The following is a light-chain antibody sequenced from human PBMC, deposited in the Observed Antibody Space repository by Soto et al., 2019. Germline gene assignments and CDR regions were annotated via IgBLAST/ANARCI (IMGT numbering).Light chain of an antibody. CDR2: GAS. V-gene: IGKV3-20*01. CDR1: QSVSSGF. J-gene: IGKJ2*01. Sequence: EIVLTQSPGTLSLSPGERATLSCRASQSVSSGFLAWYQQKPGQAPRLLIYGASSRATGIPDRFSASGSGTDFTLTITRLEPEDFAVYYCQQYGSSPYTFGQGTKLEIK. CDR3: QQYGSSPYT.